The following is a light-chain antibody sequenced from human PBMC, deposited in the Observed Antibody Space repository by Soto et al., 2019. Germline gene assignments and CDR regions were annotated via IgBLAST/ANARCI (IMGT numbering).Light chain of an antibody. CDR2: GAS. J-gene: IGKJ5*01. CDR3: QQYGSSIT. V-gene: IGKV3-20*01. CDR1: QGVTTN. Sequence: EIVMTQSPASLSVSPGERVTLSCRAGQGVTTNFAWYQQKSGQAPRLLIYGASSRATGIPDRFSGSGSGTDFTLTISRLEPEDFAVYYCQQYGSSITFGQGTRLEIK.